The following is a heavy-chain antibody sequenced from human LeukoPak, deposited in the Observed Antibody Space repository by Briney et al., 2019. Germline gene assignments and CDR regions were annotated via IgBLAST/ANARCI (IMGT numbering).Heavy chain of an antibody. D-gene: IGHD1-26*01. CDR2: INTDGTT. CDR3: ARGAGIVGSTTPFDY. V-gene: IGHV3-74*01. J-gene: IGHJ4*02. CDR1: GFTFSNFW. Sequence: GGSLRLSCAASGFTFSNFWMQWVRQTPGEGQVWVSRINTDGTTRYADSAKGRFTISRDNAKNTLYLQMDSLRAEDTAVYYCARGAGIVGSTTPFDYWGQEALVTVSS.